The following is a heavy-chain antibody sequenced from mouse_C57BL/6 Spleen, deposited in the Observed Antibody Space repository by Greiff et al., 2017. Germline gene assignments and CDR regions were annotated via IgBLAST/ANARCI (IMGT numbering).Heavy chain of an antibody. V-gene: IGHV14-4*01. CDR1: GFNIKDDY. CDR3: TTGLLRRGYAMDY. D-gene: IGHD2-3*01. CDR2: IDPENGDT. Sequence: VQLQQSGAELVRPGASVKLSCTASGFNIKDDYMHWVKQRPEQGLEWIGWIDPENGDTEYASKFQGKATIPADTSSNTAYLQLSSLTSEDTAVYYCTTGLLRRGYAMDYWGQGTSVTVSS. J-gene: IGHJ4*01.